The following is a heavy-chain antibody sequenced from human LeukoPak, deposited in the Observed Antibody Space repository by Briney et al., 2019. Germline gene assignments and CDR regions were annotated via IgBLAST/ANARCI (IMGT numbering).Heavy chain of an antibody. CDR2: IYYSGST. D-gene: IGHD6-13*01. J-gene: IGHJ4*02. CDR1: GGSISSSSYY. CDR3: ARDYGGIAAAGTNYFDY. Sequence: PSETLSLTCTVSGGSISSSSYYGGWIRQPPGKGLEWSGSIYYSGSTYYNPSLKSRVTISVDTSKNQSSLKLSSVTAADTAVYYCARDYGGIAAAGTNYFDYWGQGTLVTVSS. V-gene: IGHV4-39*07.